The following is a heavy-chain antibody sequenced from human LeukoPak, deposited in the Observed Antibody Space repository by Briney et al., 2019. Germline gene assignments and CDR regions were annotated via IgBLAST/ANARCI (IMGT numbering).Heavy chain of an antibody. D-gene: IGHD3-16*02. V-gene: IGHV1-69*01. CDR1: GGTFSSYA. CDR3: ARGTGYTDGAPLGWFDP. Sequence: SVKVSCKASGGTFSSYAISWVRQAPGQGLEWMGGIIPIFGTANYAQKFQGRVTITADESTSTAYMELSSLRSEDTAVYYCARGTGYTDGAPLGWFDPWGLGTLVTVSS. J-gene: IGHJ5*02. CDR2: IIPIFGTA.